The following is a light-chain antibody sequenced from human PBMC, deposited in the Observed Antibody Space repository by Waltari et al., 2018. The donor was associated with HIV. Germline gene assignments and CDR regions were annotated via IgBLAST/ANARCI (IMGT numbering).Light chain of an antibody. Sequence: QSLLTQSPSASGTPGQRVNISCFGTSSNIGSRSVNWYQPFPGTPPKLLLFSNTERPSGVPDRFSGSKSGTSASLAISGLHSQDEADYYCSAWDVTLNGLVFGGGTRLSVL. CDR3: SAWDVTLNGLV. CDR2: SNT. CDR1: SSNIGSRS. J-gene: IGLJ2*01. V-gene: IGLV1-44*01.